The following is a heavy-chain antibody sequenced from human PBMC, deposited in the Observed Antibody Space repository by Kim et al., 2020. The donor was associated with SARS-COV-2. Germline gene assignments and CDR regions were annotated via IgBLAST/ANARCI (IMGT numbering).Heavy chain of an antibody. Sequence: SETLSLTCTVSGGSISSGGYYWAWIRQHPGQGLEWIWYIYYRGSTYYNPSLGSRVSISMDTSKNEFSLNLNSVTVADTAVYYCATIAVVEAAQFDYWGQGSLVTVSS. CDR2: IYYRGST. CDR1: GGSISSGGYY. D-gene: IGHD2-15*01. CDR3: ATIAVVEAAQFDY. J-gene: IGHJ4*02. V-gene: IGHV4-31*03.